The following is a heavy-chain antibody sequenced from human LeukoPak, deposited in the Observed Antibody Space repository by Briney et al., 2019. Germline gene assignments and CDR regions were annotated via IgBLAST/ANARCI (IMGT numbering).Heavy chain of an antibody. D-gene: IGHD6-19*01. J-gene: IGHJ5*02. CDR3: ARDVVGSVWWFDP. V-gene: IGHV1-46*01. Sequence: ASVTVSFKTSGYTFIRYSIHWVRQAPGQGLEWMGIINPNGGDTDYAQKFQGRVAMTRDTSTSTVYMELSSLRSEDTAIYYCARDVVGSVWWFDPWGQGTLVAVSS. CDR2: INPNGGDT. CDR1: GYTFIRYS.